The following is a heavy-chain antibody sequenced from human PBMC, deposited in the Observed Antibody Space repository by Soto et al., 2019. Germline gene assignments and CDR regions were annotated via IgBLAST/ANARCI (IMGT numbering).Heavy chain of an antibody. J-gene: IGHJ4*02. CDR3: ARSSGWTGDY. CDR2: ITDGDGRA. CDR1: GFTFRSYA. Sequence: GGSLRLSCAASGFTFRSYAMSWVRQAPGKGPEWVSSITDGDGRAHYADSVRGRFTMSRDNSKNTLFLQMNSLRVEDTAVYYCARSSGWTGDYWGQGILVTVSS. D-gene: IGHD3-10*01. V-gene: IGHV3-23*01.